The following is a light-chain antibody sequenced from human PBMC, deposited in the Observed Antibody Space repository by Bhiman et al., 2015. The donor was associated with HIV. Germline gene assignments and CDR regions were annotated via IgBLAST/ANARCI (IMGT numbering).Light chain of an antibody. J-gene: IGLJ2*01. CDR2: KDS. V-gene: IGLV3-1*01. CDR3: QAWDSTTGGV. Sequence: SYELTQPSSVSVSPGQTARITCSGDVLAKKYTRWFQQKPGQAPVLVIYKDSERPSGIPERFSGSNSGNTATLSISGTQAMDEADYYCQAWDSTTGGVFGGGTKLTVL. CDR1: VLAKKY.